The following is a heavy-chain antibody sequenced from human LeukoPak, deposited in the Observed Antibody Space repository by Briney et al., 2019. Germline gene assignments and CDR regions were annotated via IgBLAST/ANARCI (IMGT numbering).Heavy chain of an antibody. CDR1: GYTLTELS. J-gene: IGHJ5*02. D-gene: IGHD1-26*01. CDR2: FDPEDGET. Sequence: GASVTVSFKVSGYTLTELSMHWVRQAPGKGLEWMGGFDPEDGETIYAQKFQGRVTMTEDTSTDTAYMELSSLRSEDTAVYYCATVGGPPPWFDPWGQGTLVTVSS. CDR3: ATVGGPPPWFDP. V-gene: IGHV1-24*01.